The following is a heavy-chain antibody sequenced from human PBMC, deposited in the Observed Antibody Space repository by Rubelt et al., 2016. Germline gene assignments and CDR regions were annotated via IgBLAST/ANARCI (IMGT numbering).Heavy chain of an antibody. J-gene: IGHJ4*02. V-gene: IGHV4-4*02. CDR2: IYHSGST. CDR1: GGSISSPNW. CDR3: AAQASKYYFEY. Sequence: QVQLQESGPGLVKPSGTLSLTCAVSGGSISSPNWWSWVRQPPGKGLGGIGEIYHSGSTNYIPSLKSRVTISVDKSKTQFSRRLSSVTAADTAVYYCAAQASKYYFEYWGQGTLVTVSS.